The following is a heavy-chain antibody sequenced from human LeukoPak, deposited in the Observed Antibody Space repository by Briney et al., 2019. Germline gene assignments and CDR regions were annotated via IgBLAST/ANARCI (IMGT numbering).Heavy chain of an antibody. Sequence: GGSLRLSCAASGFSFSSYALSWVRQAPGKGLEWVAVIWYDGSNKYYADSVKGRFTISRDNSKNTLYLQMNSLRAEDTAVYYCVYDSSGAWYFDYWGQGTLVTVSS. CDR3: VYDSSGAWYFDY. CDR1: GFSFSSYA. CDR2: IWYDGSNK. V-gene: IGHV3-33*08. J-gene: IGHJ4*02. D-gene: IGHD3-22*01.